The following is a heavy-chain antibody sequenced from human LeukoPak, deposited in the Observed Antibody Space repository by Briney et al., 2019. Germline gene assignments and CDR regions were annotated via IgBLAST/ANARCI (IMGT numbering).Heavy chain of an antibody. D-gene: IGHD6-6*01. Sequence: HTGGSLRLSCAASGFTVSSNYMSWVRRAPGKGLEWVSYISSSGLIVYYADSVKGRFTFSRDNAVNPLYLQMNSLRAEDTAVYYCAKGSAARPWLAPIDYWGQGTLVTVSS. CDR1: GFTVSSNY. CDR3: AKGSAARPWLAPIDY. J-gene: IGHJ4*02. V-gene: IGHV3-48*04. CDR2: ISSSGLIV.